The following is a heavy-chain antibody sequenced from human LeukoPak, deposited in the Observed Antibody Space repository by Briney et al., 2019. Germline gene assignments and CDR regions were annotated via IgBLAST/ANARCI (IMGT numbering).Heavy chain of an antibody. V-gene: IGHV3-15*01. Sequence: PGGSLRLSCAASRFTFSNYAMHWVRQAPGKGLEWVGRIKSRKDSETTDYAAPVKGRFTISRDDSKNIVYLQMESLNTDDTAVYYCSKGAPSGSFYDYWGLGTMVTVSS. CDR3: SKGAPSGSFYDY. J-gene: IGHJ4*02. CDR2: IKSRKDSETT. D-gene: IGHD1-26*01. CDR1: RFTFSNYA.